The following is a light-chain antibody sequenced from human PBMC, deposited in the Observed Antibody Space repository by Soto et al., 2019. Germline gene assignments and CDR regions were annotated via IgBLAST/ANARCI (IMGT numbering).Light chain of an antibody. CDR3: SSYTSRSTPV. J-gene: IGLJ2*01. CDR1: SSDVGRYNY. Sequence: QSALTQPASVSGSPGQSITISCTGSSSDVGRYNYVSWYQHHPGKAPKLMIYEVSNRPSGVSNRFSGSKSGNTASLTISELQAEDEADYYCSSYTSRSTPVFGGGTKLTVL. CDR2: EVS. V-gene: IGLV2-14*01.